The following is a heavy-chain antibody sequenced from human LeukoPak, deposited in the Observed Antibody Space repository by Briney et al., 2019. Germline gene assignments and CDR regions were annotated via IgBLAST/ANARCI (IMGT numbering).Heavy chain of an antibody. CDR1: GFTFSSYS. V-gene: IGHV3-48*04. D-gene: IGHD3-10*01. J-gene: IGHJ4*02. Sequence: GGSLRLSCAASGFTFSSYSMNWVRQAPGKGLEWVSYISSSSSTIYYADSVKGRFTISRDNARNSLYLQMNSLRAEDTAVYYCAREGTIEWFGELPVDCWGQGTLVTVSS. CDR2: ISSSSSTI. CDR3: AREGTIEWFGELPVDC.